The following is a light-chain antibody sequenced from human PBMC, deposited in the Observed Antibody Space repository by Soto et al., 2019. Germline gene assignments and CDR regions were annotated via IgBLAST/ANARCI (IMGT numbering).Light chain of an antibody. J-gene: IGKJ3*01. V-gene: IGKV3-15*01. Sequence: EIVMTQSPATLSVSPGETATLSCRASQSVSSNLAWYQQKPGQAPRLLIYGASTRATGISAGFSGSGSGTEFTLTISSLQSEDFAVYYCQQYNNWPFTFGPGTKVDIK. CDR3: QQYNNWPFT. CDR2: GAS. CDR1: QSVSSN.